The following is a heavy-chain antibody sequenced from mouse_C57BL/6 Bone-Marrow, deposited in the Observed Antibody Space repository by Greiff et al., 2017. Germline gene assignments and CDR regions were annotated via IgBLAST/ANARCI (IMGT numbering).Heavy chain of an antibody. D-gene: IGHD2-4*01. V-gene: IGHV5-17*01. Sequence: EVQLQESGGGLVKPGGSLKLSCAASGFTFSDYGMHWVRQAPEKGLEWVAYISSGSSTIYYADTLKGRFTISRDKAKNTLFLQMTSLRSEDTAMYYCARDEYDWFAYWGQGTLVTVSA. CDR1: GFTFSDYG. J-gene: IGHJ3*01. CDR3: ARDEYDWFAY. CDR2: ISSGSSTI.